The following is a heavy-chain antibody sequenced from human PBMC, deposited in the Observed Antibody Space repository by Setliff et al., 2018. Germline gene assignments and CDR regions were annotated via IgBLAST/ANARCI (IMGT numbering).Heavy chain of an antibody. CDR2: IYHSGST. V-gene: IGHV4-38-2*01. CDR3: ARSAGYSSSWYNYYYGMDA. CDR1: GYSISSGYY. Sequence: PSETLSLTCAVSGYSISSGYYWGWIRQPPGKGLEWIGSIYHSGSTYYNPSLKSRVTISVDTSKNQFSLKLSSVTAADTAVYYCARSAGYSSSWYNYYYGMDAWGQGTTVTVSS. D-gene: IGHD6-13*01. J-gene: IGHJ6*02.